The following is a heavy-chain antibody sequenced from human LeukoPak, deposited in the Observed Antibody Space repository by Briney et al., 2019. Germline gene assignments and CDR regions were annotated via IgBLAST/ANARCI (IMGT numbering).Heavy chain of an antibody. Sequence: GGSLRLSCTASGFTFSTYWMSWVRQAPGKGLEWVASMNQDGSGRHYSDSVKGRFTISRDNAKNSVSLQMNSLRVEDTALYYRTREDRVGGSLDAWGQGTLVTVSS. CDR1: GFTFSTYW. CDR2: MNQDGSGR. J-gene: IGHJ5*02. CDR3: TREDRVGGSLDA. D-gene: IGHD1-26*01. V-gene: IGHV3-7*01.